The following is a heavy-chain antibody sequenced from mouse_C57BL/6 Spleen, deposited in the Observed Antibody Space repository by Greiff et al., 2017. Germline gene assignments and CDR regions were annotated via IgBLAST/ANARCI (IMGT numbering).Heavy chain of an antibody. J-gene: IGHJ1*03. CDR2: IDPSDSYT. Sequence: QVQLQQPGAELVKPGASVKLSCKASGYTFTSYWMQWVKQRPGQGLEWIGEIDPSDSYTNYTQKFKGQATLTVDTSSSTAYMQRSSLTSEDSAVYYCARRRGKDLAWYFDVWGTGTTVTVSS. D-gene: IGHD2-10*02. CDR3: ARRRGKDLAWYFDV. CDR1: GYTFTSYW. V-gene: IGHV1-50*01.